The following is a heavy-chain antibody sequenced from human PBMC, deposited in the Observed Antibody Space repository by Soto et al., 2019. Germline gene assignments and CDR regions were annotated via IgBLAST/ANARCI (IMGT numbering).Heavy chain of an antibody. V-gene: IGHV1-69*06. Sequence: ASVKVSCKASGGTFSSYAISWVRQAPGQGLEWMGGIIPIFGTANYAKKFQGRVTITADKYTSTAYMELSSLRSEDTAVYYCARGPYCSGGSSFYGMYXWGQGTTVTVS. CDR1: GGTFSSYA. J-gene: IGHJ6*02. CDR3: ARGPYCSGGSSFYGMYX. CDR2: IIPIFGTA. D-gene: IGHD2-15*01.